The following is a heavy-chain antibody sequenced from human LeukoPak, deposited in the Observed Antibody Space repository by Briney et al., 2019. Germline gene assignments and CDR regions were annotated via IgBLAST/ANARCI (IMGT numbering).Heavy chain of an antibody. CDR3: ARHRTASDY. V-gene: IGHV3-21*01. Sequence: GGSLRLSCAASGFTFSSYSMNWVRQAPGKVLEWVSSISSSSSYIYYADSVKGRFTISRDNAKSSLYLQMNSLRAEDTALYYCARHRTASDYWGQGTLVTVSS. D-gene: IGHD3-16*02. CDR2: ISSSSSYI. CDR1: GFTFSSYS. J-gene: IGHJ4*02.